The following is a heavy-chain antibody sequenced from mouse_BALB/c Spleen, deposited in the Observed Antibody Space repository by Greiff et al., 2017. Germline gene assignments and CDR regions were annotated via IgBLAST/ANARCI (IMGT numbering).Heavy chain of an antibody. D-gene: IGHD1-1*01. CDR2: IDPSDSYT. CDR1: GYTFTSYW. CDR3: ARGDYGSSLAY. J-gene: IGHJ3*01. V-gene: IGHV1-69*02. Sequence: VQLQQPGAELVKPGASVKLSCKASGYTFTSYWMHWVKQRPGQGLEWIGEIDPSDSYTNYNQKFKGKATLTVDKSSSTAYMQLSSLTSEDSAVYYCARGDYGSSLAYWGQGTLVTVSA.